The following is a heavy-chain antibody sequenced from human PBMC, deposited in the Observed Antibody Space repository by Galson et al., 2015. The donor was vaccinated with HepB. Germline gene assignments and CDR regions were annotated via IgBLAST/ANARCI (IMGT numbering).Heavy chain of an antibody. D-gene: IGHD3-22*01. Sequence: SLRLSCAAPGFTFSKAWMSWVRQTPGKGLEWVGRIKSVSEGGTADYAATVKGRFTISRDDSKNTLYLQMNSLKTEDTAVYYCSYYYDGRQLVDFDYWGQGTLVTVSS. CDR2: IKSVSEGGTA. CDR3: SYYYDGRQLVDFDY. V-gene: IGHV3-15*01. J-gene: IGHJ4*02. CDR1: GFTFSKAW.